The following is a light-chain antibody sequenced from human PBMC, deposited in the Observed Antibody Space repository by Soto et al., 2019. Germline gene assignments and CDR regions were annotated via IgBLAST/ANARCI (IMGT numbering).Light chain of an antibody. J-gene: IGKJ1*01. CDR3: QQYGSSPGT. CDR2: GAS. Sequence: EIVLTQSPGTLSLSPGERASLSCRASQSVSSSPLAWYQQRPGQAPRLLIYGASSRATGIPDRFSGSGSGTDFTLTITRLEPEDSAVYYCQQYGSSPGTFGQGTRVEI. CDR1: QSVSSSP. V-gene: IGKV3-20*01.